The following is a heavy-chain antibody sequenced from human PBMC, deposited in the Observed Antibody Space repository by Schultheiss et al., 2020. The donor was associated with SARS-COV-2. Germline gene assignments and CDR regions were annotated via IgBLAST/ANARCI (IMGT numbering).Heavy chain of an antibody. D-gene: IGHD6-19*01. J-gene: IGHJ3*02. V-gene: IGHV3-33*08. CDR3: ARDSQQWLVLSDAFDI. Sequence: GGSLRLSCAASGLTFNNYAMGWVRQAPGKGLKWVAVIWYDGSNKYYADSVKGRFTISRDNSKNTLYLQMNSLRAEDTAVYYCARDSQQWLVLSDAFDIWGQGTLVTVSS. CDR2: IWYDGSNK. CDR1: GLTFNNYA.